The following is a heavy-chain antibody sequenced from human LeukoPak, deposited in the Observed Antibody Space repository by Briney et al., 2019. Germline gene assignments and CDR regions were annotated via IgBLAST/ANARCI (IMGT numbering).Heavy chain of an antibody. J-gene: IGHJ5*02. CDR1: GFNFDDCA. Sequence: GKSLRLSCTASGFNFDDCAMHWVRQAPGKGLVWVSRISDGGSTTTYADSVKGRFTISRDNAKNTLYLQMNSLRGEDTAVYYCARDPRNMGLAPWGQGTLVTVSS. V-gene: IGHV3-74*01. CDR2: ISDGGSTT. CDR3: ARDPRNMGLAP. D-gene: IGHD2/OR15-2a*01.